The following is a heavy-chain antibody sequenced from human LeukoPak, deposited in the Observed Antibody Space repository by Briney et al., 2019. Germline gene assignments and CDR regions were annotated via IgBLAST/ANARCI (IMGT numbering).Heavy chain of an antibody. V-gene: IGHV4-31*03. J-gene: IGHJ3*02. D-gene: IGHD3-9*01. Sequence: SQTLSLTCTVSGGSISSGGYYWSWIRQHPGKGLEWIGYIYYSGSTYYNPSLKSRVTISVDTSKNHFSLKLSSVTAADTAVYYCARVHQTGYSIFDIWGRGTMVTVSS. CDR1: GGSISSGGYY. CDR2: IYYSGST. CDR3: ARVHQTGYSIFDI.